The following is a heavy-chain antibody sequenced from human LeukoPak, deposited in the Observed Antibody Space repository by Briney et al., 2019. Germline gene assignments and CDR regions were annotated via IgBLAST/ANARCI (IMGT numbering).Heavy chain of an antibody. Sequence: GGSLRLPCAASGFTFSSYWMHWVRQAPGKGLVWVSRINSDGSSTSYADSVKGRFTISRDNAKNTLYLQMNSLRAEDTAVYYCARVRGSFYYFDYWGQGTLVTVSS. CDR3: ARVRGSFYYFDY. V-gene: IGHV3-74*01. CDR1: GFTFSSYW. D-gene: IGHD2/OR15-2a*01. CDR2: INSDGSST. J-gene: IGHJ4*02.